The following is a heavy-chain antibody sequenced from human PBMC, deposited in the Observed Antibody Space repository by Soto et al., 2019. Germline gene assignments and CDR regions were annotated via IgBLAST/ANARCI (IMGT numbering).Heavy chain of an antibody. Sequence: PGGSLRLSCAASGFTFSSYGMHWVRQAPGKGLEWVAVISYDGSNKYYADSVKGRFTISRDNSKNTLYLQMNSLRAEDTAVYYCAKGRGSLRAEIQLWLRLDYWGQGTLVTVSS. J-gene: IGHJ4*02. CDR2: ISYDGSNK. CDR3: AKGRGSLRAEIQLWLRLDY. D-gene: IGHD5-18*01. V-gene: IGHV3-30*18. CDR1: GFTFSSYG.